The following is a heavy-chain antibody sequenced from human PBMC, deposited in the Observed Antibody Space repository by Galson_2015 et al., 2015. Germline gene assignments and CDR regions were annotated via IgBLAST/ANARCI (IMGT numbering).Heavy chain of an antibody. V-gene: IGHV3-48*02. CDR1: GFTFSSYR. CDR3: AREVRFLEWLLYPLYYGMDV. J-gene: IGHJ6*02. D-gene: IGHD3-3*01. Sequence: SLRLSCAASGFTFSSYRMNWVRQAPGKGLEWVSYISSNSSTIYYADSVKGRFTISRDNAKNSLYLQMNSLRDEDTAVYYCAREVRFLEWLLYPLYYGMDVWGQGTTVTVSS. CDR2: ISSNSSTI.